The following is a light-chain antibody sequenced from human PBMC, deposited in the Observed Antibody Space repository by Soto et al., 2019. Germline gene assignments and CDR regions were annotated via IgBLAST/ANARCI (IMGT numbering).Light chain of an antibody. V-gene: IGKV3-11*01. CDR1: QSVSSY. CDR3: QQRSNWPPVT. Sequence: EIVLTQSPATLSLSPGERATLSCRASQSVSSYLAWYQQKPGQAPRLLIYDASNRATGIPARFSGSGSGTDFTLTISSLEPEELAIYYCQQRSNWPPVTFGGGSNVEIK. J-gene: IGKJ4*01. CDR2: DAS.